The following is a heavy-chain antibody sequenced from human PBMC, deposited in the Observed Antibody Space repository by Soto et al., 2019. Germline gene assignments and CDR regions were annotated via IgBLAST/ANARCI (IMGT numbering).Heavy chain of an antibody. CDR2: ISADGDTK. CDR3: LGGIGYSYGYHAFDL. Sequence: GGSLRLSCAASGFTFSDNILHWVRQAPGKGLEWLAFISADGDTKYYADSVKGRFTISRDNSKNTLYLQMNSLRREDTSVYYCLGGIGYSYGYHAFDLWGQGTMVTVSS. J-gene: IGHJ3*01. D-gene: IGHD5-18*01. V-gene: IGHV3-30-3*01. CDR1: GFTFSDNI.